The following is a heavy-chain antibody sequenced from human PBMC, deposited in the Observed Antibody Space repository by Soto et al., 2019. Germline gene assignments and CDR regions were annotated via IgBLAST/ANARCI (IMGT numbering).Heavy chain of an antibody. J-gene: IGHJ4*02. V-gene: IGHV3-48*01. D-gene: IGHD1-26*01. Sequence: GGSPRLSCAASGFTFSSSSMNWFRQGPGKGLEWVSYISSSSSAIYYTDSVKGRFTISRDNAKNSLYLQMNSLRAEDTAVYYCARDLRGSSGNYGPAYWSQGTLVTVSS. CDR2: ISSSSSAI. CDR3: ARDLRGSSGNYGPAY. CDR1: GFTFSSSS.